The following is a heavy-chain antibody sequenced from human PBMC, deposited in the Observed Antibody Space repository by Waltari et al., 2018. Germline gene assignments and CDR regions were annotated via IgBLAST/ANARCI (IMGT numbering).Heavy chain of an antibody. V-gene: IGHV7-4-1*02. J-gene: IGHJ5*02. CDR2: IITSTGNP. D-gene: IGHD2-2*01. CDR3: TREVVPAATIVVNWFDP. Sequence: QVQLVQSGSELKKPGASVKVSCKASGYTFTNYAINWVRQAPGQGLELKGWIITSTGNPTYAQGFRGRFVFSLYTSVSTAYLQINNLQADDTAVYYCTREVVPAATIVVNWFDPWGQGTLVTVSS. CDR1: GYTFTNYA.